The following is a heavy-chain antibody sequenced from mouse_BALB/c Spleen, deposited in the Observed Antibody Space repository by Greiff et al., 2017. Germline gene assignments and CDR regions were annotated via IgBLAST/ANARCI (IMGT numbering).Heavy chain of an antibody. D-gene: IGHD3-1*01. J-gene: IGHJ4*01. V-gene: IGHV1-80*01. CDR2: IYPGDGDT. Sequence: VQLQQSGAELVRPGSSVKISCKASGYAFSSYWMNWVKQRPGQGLEWIGQIYPGDGDTNYNGKFKGKATLTADKSSSTAYMQLSSLTSEDSAVYFCARVGAARATKAMDYWGQGTSVTVSS. CDR1: GYAFSSYW. CDR3: ARVGAARATKAMDY.